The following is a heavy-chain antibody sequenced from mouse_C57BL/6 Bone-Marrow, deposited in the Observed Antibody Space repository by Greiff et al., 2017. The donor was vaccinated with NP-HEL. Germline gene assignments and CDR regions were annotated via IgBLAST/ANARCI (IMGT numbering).Heavy chain of an antibody. D-gene: IGHD4-1*01. J-gene: IGHJ4*01. Sequence: VQLKQPGAELVKPGASVKLSCKASGYTFTSYWMHWVKQRPGQGLEWIGMIHPNSGSTNYNEKFKSKATLTVDKSSSTAYMQLSSLTSEDSAVYYCARGNWGGDAMDYWGQGTSVTVSS. CDR1: GYTFTSYW. CDR3: ARGNWGGDAMDY. CDR2: IHPNSGST. V-gene: IGHV1-64*01.